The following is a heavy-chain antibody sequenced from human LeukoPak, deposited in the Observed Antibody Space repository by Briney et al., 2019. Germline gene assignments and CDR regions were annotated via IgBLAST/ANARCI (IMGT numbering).Heavy chain of an antibody. D-gene: IGHD3-10*01. V-gene: IGHV3-23*01. J-gene: IGHJ5*02. CDR1: GFMFRTYA. Sequence: PGGSLRLSCADSGFMFRTYAMSWVRQAPGKGVESVSTISSGADRTYHADSVKGRFTISRDNSKNTLYLQMDSLRAEDTALYYCAKGGRWFETWGQGTLVTVSS. CDR2: ISSGADRT. CDR3: AKGGRWFET.